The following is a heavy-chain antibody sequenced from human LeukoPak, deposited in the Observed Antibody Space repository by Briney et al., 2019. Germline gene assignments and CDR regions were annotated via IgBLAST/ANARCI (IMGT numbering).Heavy chain of an antibody. D-gene: IGHD3-10*01. CDR3: ARVRLGDDAFDI. V-gene: IGHV4-61*08. Sequence: SETLSLTCAVSGGSISSGDYSWSWIRQPPGKGLEWIGYIYYSGSTNYNPSLKSRVTISVDTSKNQFSLKLSSVTAADTAVYYCARVRLGDDAFDIWGQGTMVTVSS. CDR2: IYYSGST. J-gene: IGHJ3*02. CDR1: GGSISSGDYS.